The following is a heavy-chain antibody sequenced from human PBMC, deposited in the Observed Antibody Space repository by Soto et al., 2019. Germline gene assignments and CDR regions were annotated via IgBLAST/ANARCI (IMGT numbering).Heavy chain of an antibody. CDR2: IGDSGDNT. CDR1: GFTFSKFA. CDR3: VKDRGGRTFLEWLLVAVDY. Sequence: EVQLLESGGGLVQPGGSLRLSCAASGFTFSKFAMGWVRQAPGKGLEWVSAIGDSGDNTYYADSVKGRFTISRDNSKDTLSLQMNSLRDEDTAIYYCVKDRGGRTFLEWLLVAVDYWGQGTLVTVSS. D-gene: IGHD3-3*02. V-gene: IGHV3-23*01. J-gene: IGHJ4*02.